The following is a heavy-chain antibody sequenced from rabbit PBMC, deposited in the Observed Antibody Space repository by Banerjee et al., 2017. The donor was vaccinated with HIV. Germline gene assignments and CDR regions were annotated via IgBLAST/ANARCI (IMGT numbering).Heavy chain of an antibody. V-gene: IGHV1S45*01. J-gene: IGHJ4*01. D-gene: IGHD1-1*01. CDR1: GIDFNSYYY. CDR3: ARDLTGVIGWNFNL. CDR2: IITGGSGST. Sequence: QEQLEESGGDLVKPEGSLTLTCTASGIDFNSYYYMCWVRQAPGKGLEWIACIITGGSGSTYYASWAKGRFTISKTSSTTVTLQMTSLTAADTATYFCARDLTGVIGWNFNLWGQGTLVTVS.